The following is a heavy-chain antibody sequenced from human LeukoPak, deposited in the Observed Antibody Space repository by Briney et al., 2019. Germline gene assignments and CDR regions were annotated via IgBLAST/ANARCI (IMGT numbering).Heavy chain of an antibody. V-gene: IGHV4-39*01. CDR3: ARRFPAHYFDY. CDR1: GGSISSSNYY. D-gene: IGHD6-25*01. CDR2: ICYSGST. J-gene: IGHJ4*02. Sequence: KSSETLSLTCNVSGGSISSSNYYWGWIRQPPGKGLEWIGSICYSGSTYYNSSLKSRVTISVDTSKNQFSLKLSSVTAADTAVYYCARRFPAHYFDYWGQGTLVTVSS.